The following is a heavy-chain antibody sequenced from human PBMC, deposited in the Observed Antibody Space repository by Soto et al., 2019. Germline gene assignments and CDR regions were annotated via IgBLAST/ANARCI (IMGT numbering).Heavy chain of an antibody. CDR1: GFTFSSYG. CDR2: ISSSGSTI. D-gene: IGHD5-12*01. J-gene: IGHJ6*03. Sequence: GGSLRLSCAASGFTFSSYGMSWVRQAPGKGLEWVAYISSSGSTIYYADSVKGRFTISRDNAKNSLYLQMNSLRAEDTAVYYCARESSGYDSPYYYYYMDVWGKGTTVTVSS. CDR3: ARESSGYDSPYYYYYMDV. V-gene: IGHV3-48*04.